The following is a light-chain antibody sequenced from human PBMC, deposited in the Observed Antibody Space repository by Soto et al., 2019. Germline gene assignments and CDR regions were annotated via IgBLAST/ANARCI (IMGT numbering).Light chain of an antibody. CDR2: DVY. CDR3: TSYTSTSTPYV. V-gene: IGLV2-14*01. Sequence: QSVLTQPSSVSGSPGQSITISCAGTSSDVGRYTYVSWYQQHPGKAPKLIIYDVYNRPSGVSNRFSGSKSGNTASLTISGLQAEDEADYYCTSYTSTSTPYVFGGGTKVTVL. J-gene: IGLJ1*01. CDR1: SSDVGRYTY.